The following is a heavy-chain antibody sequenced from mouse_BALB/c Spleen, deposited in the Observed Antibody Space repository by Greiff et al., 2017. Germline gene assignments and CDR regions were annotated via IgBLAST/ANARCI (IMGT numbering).Heavy chain of an antibody. D-gene: IGHD1-1*01. Sequence: EVQGVESGPDLVKPSQSLSLTCTVTGYSITSGFSWHWIRQFPGNTLEWMGYIHYSGSTKYNPSLKSRISITRDTSTDQCFLQLNSVTTEDTATYYCAREGTVVAMDYWGQGTSVTVSS. CDR1: GYSITSGFS. V-gene: IGHV3-1*02. CDR2: IHYSGST. J-gene: IGHJ4*01. CDR3: AREGTVVAMDY.